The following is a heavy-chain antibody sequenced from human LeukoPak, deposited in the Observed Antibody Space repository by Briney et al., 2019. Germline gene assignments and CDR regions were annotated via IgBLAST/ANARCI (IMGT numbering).Heavy chain of an antibody. CDR2: IGTAGDT. CDR1: GFTFSSHD. CDR3: ARQSSSWYREEYFQH. Sequence: GGSLRLSCAASGFTFSSHDMHWVRQATGKGLEWVSTIGTAGDTYYPGSVKGRFTISRENAKNSLYLQMNILKAGDTAVYYCARQSSSWYREEYFQHWGQGTLVTVSS. V-gene: IGHV3-13*01. J-gene: IGHJ1*01. D-gene: IGHD6-13*01.